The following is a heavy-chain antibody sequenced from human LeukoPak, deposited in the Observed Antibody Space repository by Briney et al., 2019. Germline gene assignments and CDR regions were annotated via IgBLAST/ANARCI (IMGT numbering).Heavy chain of an antibody. D-gene: IGHD2-15*01. Sequence: GGSLRLSCAASGFTFSSYWMHWVRHAPGKGLVWVSHINNDGSCTSYADSVKGRFTISRDNAKNTLYLQMNSPRTEDTAVYYCACYGIAPPYWGQGTLVTVSS. CDR2: INNDGSCT. CDR1: GFTFSSYW. J-gene: IGHJ4*02. V-gene: IGHV3-74*01. CDR3: ACYGIAPPY.